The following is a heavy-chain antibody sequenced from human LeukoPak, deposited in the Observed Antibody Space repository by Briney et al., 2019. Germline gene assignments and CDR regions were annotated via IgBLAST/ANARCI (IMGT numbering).Heavy chain of an antibody. D-gene: IGHD1-26*01. J-gene: IGHJ4*02. CDR2: IIPIFGAA. V-gene: IGHV1-69*01. Sequence: SVKVSCKSSGGTCTIDAVSWGRQAPGQGLGWGWGIIPIFGAANYAQKFQGRVTITADESTSTAYLEPSSLRSEATAVHYCPRDRAGSYRTYFDYWGQRTLVTVSS. CDR3: PRDRAGSYRTYFDY. CDR1: GGTCTIDA.